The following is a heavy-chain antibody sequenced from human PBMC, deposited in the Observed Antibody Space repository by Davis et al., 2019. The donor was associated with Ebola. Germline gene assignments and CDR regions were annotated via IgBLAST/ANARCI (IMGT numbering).Heavy chain of an antibody. CDR3: ARDPPYDQGYDY. D-gene: IGHD3-22*01. J-gene: IGHJ4*02. Sequence: SQTLSLTCAISGDRVSRNTAAWNWIRQSPSRGLEWLGRTYYRSKWFVDYAVSVKSRMTINSDTSKNQFSLQLSSVTPEDTAVYYCARDPPYDQGYDYWGQGILVTVSS. V-gene: IGHV6-1*01. CDR2: TYYRSKWFV. CDR1: GDRVSRNTAA.